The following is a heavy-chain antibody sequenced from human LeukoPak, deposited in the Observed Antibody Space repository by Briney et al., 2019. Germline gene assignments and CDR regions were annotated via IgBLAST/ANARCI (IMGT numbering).Heavy chain of an antibody. Sequence: ASVKVSCKASGYTFTGYYMHWVRQAPGQGLEWMGWINPNSGGTNYAQKFQGRVTMTRDTSISTAYMELSRLRSDDTAVYYCARYHWATYYYDSSGYGHKDYWGQGTLVTVSS. CDR3: ARYHWATYYYDSSGYGHKDY. D-gene: IGHD3-22*01. CDR2: INPNSGGT. CDR1: GYTFTGYY. V-gene: IGHV1-2*02. J-gene: IGHJ4*02.